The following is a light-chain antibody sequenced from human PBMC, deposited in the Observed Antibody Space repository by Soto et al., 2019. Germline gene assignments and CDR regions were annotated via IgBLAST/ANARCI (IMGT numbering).Light chain of an antibody. Sequence: QSALTQPPSASWSPGQSVTISCTGTKNDIGVYDFVSWYQHHPGKAPRLIIYEVVQRPSGVPDRFSGSKSGNTASLTVSGPQAADEADYFCKSYAGSNTYVFGSGTKVTVL. V-gene: IGLV2-8*01. J-gene: IGLJ1*01. CDR2: EVV. CDR1: KNDIGVYDF. CDR3: KSYAGSNTYV.